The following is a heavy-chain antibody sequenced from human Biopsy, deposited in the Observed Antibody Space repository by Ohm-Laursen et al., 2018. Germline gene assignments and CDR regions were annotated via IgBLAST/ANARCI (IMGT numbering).Heavy chain of an antibody. Sequence: SLRLSCAASGFTVDRNHMNWVRQAPGKGLEWVSMIHGSGRTDYADSVKGRFTVSRDNSKDTVYLQMNALIVDDTAMYYCAGAGGHSFWGQGALVTVSS. CDR3: AGAGGHSF. D-gene: IGHD3-16*01. CDR2: IHGSGRT. V-gene: IGHV3-66*01. J-gene: IGHJ4*02. CDR1: GFTVDRNH.